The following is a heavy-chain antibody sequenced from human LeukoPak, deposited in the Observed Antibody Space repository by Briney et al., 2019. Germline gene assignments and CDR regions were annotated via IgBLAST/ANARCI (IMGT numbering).Heavy chain of an antibody. CDR2: ISGSGGST. CDR3: XXDLAGRTYYDFWSGYPFXX. CDR1: GFTFSSYA. Sequence: GGSLRLSCAASGFTFSSYAMSWVRQAPGKGLEWVSAISGSGGSTYYADSVKGRFTISRDNSKNTLYLQMNSLRAEDTAVYYCXXDLAGRTYYDFWSGYPFXXWGXGTXXT. J-gene: IGHJ4*02. V-gene: IGHV3-23*01. D-gene: IGHD3-3*01.